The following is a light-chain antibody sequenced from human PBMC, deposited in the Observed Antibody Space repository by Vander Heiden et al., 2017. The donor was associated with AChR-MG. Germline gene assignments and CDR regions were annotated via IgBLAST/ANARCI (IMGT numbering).Light chain of an antibody. CDR2: DVS. CDR3: SSYTSSSRAPR. J-gene: IGLJ1*01. Sequence: QSALTQPASVSVSPGQTITISCTGTSSAVGGYNCVTWNQRSPGNAPKLMIYDVSTRPSAVSIRFSGSKSGNTASLTISGLQAEDEADYYCSSYTSSSRAPRFGTGTKV. V-gene: IGLV2-14*01. CDR1: SSAVGGYNC.